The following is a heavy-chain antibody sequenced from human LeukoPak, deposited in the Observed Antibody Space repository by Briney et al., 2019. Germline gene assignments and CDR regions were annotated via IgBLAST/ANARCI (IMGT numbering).Heavy chain of an antibody. V-gene: IGHV1-8*02. Sequence: ASVKVSCKASGYTFTGYYMHWVRQATGQGLEWMGWMNPNSGNTGYAQKFQGRVTMTRNTSISTAYMELSSLRSEDTAVYYCARGYCSGGSCYPFDYWGQGTLVTVSS. CDR3: ARGYCSGGSCYPFDY. CDR2: MNPNSGNT. J-gene: IGHJ4*02. CDR1: GYTFTGYY. D-gene: IGHD2-15*01.